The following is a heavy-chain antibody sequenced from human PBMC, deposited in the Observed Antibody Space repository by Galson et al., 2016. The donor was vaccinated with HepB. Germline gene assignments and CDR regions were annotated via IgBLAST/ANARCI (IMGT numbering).Heavy chain of an antibody. V-gene: IGHV3-7*03. CDR2: INEDGSGK. CDR3: ARTYCGGDCITYDF. Sequence: SLRLSCAAPGFTLSRYWMSWVRQAPGKGLEWVANINEDGSGKYYLESVKGRFTISRDNAKRSIYLQMNSLRVADTAVYYCARTYCGGDCITYDFWGQGALVIVSS. CDR1: GFTLSRYW. D-gene: IGHD2-21*02. J-gene: IGHJ4*02.